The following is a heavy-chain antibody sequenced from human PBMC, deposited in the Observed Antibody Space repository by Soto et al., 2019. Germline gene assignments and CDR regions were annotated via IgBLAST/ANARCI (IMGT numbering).Heavy chain of an antibody. J-gene: IGHJ6*02. CDR1: GFTFINYN. CDR2: ISSRSSTI. CDR3: ARDCGKGYGMDV. V-gene: IGHV3-48*02. Sequence: GSLRLSCAASGFTFINYNMNWVRQAPGKGLEWVSYISSRSSTIYYADSVRGRFTISRDNAKNSLYLQVNSLRDEDMAVYYCARDCGKGYGMDVWGQGATVTVSS.